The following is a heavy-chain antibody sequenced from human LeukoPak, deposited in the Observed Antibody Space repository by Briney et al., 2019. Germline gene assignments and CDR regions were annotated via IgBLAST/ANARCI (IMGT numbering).Heavy chain of an antibody. J-gene: IGHJ3*02. CDR2: ISGSCGST. Sequence: GRSLRLSCAASGFTFSSYAMSWVRQAPGKGLEWVSAISGSCGSTYYADSVKGRFTISRDNSKNTLYLQMNSLRAEDTAVYYCAKDLGITMVRGVISAAFDIWGQRTMVTVSS. CDR3: AKDLGITMVRGVISAAFDI. V-gene: IGHV3-23*01. CDR1: GFTFSSYA. D-gene: IGHD3-10*01.